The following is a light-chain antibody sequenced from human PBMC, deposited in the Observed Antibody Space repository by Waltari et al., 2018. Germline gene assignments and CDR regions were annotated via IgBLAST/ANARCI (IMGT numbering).Light chain of an antibody. CDR3: QQYYNTPLA. J-gene: IGKJ1*01. Sequence: DIVMTQSPDSQAVSLGERATINCKSSQSVFYSSNNKKYLAWYQQKPGQPPKLLIYWASTRVSGVPDRFSGSGSGTDFTLTISSLQAEDVAVYYCQQYYNTPLAFGQGTKVEIK. V-gene: IGKV4-1*01. CDR2: WAS. CDR1: QSVFYSSNNKKY.